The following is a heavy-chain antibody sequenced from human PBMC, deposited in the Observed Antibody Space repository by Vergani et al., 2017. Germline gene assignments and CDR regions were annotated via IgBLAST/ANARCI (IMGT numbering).Heavy chain of an antibody. Sequence: QVTLRESGPALVKPTQTLTLTCTFSGFSILTSEMCVSWIRQPPGKALEWLALIDWNDNKYFNTSLKTRLTISKDASKNQVVLTMTNMDPVDTATYYCARYDFWSGYYFDYWGQGTLVTVSS. CDR1: GFSILTSEMC. CDR2: IDWNDNK. D-gene: IGHD3-3*01. V-gene: IGHV2-70*01. J-gene: IGHJ4*02. CDR3: ARYDFWSGYYFDY.